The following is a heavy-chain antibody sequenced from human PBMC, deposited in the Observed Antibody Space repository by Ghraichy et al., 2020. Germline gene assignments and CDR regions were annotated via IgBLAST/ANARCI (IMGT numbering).Heavy chain of an antibody. D-gene: IGHD2-15*01. Sequence: GESLNISCAASGFTFKSYSIYWVRQAPGKGLEWVSYISSSSTTIYYADSVKGRFTVSRDNAKNSLYLQMNSLRDEDTAVYYCAREGGNYCSGGSCSRDFDYWGQGTLVTVAS. V-gene: IGHV3-48*02. CDR1: GFTFKSYS. CDR2: ISSSSTTI. CDR3: AREGGNYCSGGSCSRDFDY. J-gene: IGHJ4*02.